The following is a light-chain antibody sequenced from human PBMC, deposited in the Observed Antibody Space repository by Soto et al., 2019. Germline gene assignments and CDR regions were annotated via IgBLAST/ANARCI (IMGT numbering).Light chain of an antibody. J-gene: IGLJ1*01. Sequence: QSVLTQPASVSGSPGQSITISCTGTSSDVGGYNYVSWYQQYPGKAPKLMIYDVSNRPSGVSNRVSGSKSGNTASLTISGLQAEDEADYYCTSYTTSSTLVFGTGTKLTVL. V-gene: IGLV2-14*01. CDR1: SSDVGGYNY. CDR2: DVS. CDR3: TSYTTSSTLV.